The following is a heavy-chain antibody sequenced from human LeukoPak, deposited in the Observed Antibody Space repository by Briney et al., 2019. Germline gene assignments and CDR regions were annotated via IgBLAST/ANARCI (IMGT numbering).Heavy chain of an antibody. J-gene: IGHJ4*02. CDR3: ARGVFYSSGWYGRFDY. Sequence: PSETLSLTCTVSGGSISTSNYYWGWIRQPPGKGLEWIGNIFYSGGTYYNPSLKSRVTISVDTSKNQFSLKLSSVTAADTAVYYCARGVFYSSGWYGRFDYWGQGTLVTVSS. D-gene: IGHD6-19*01. CDR1: GGSISTSNYY. V-gene: IGHV4-39*07. CDR2: IFYSGGT.